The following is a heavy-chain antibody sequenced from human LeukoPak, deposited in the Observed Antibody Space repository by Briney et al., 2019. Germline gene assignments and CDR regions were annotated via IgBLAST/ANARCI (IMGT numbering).Heavy chain of an antibody. CDR1: GGSISSRSYY. V-gene: IGHV4-39*01. Sequence: SETLSLTCIASGGSISSRSYYWGWIRQPPGKGLEWIGSIFNSGSTYYNSSLQSRVTISVDTSKNQFSLRLSSVTAADTAVYYCVRHYRLNTGFDYWGQGTLVTVSS. CDR2: IFNSGST. D-gene: IGHD1-1*01. CDR3: VRHYRLNTGFDY. J-gene: IGHJ4*02.